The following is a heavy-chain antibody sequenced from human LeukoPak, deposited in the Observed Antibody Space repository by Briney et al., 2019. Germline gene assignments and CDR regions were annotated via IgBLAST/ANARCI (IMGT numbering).Heavy chain of an antibody. CDR2: INPNSGGT. CDR3: ARDGRYCTNGVCYSFDY. CDR1: GYSFTGYY. Sequence: GASVNVSCKASGYSFTGYYMHWVRQAPGQGLEWMGWINPNSGGTNYAQKFQGRVTMTRDTSISTAYMELSRLRSDDTAVYYCARDGRYCTNGVCYSFDYWGQGTLVTVSS. J-gene: IGHJ4*02. V-gene: IGHV1-2*02. D-gene: IGHD2-8*01.